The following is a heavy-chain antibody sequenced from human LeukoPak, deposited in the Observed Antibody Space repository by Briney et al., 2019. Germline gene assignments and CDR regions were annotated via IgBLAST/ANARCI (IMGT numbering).Heavy chain of an antibody. J-gene: IGHJ4*02. Sequence: TSETLSLTCAVYGGSFSGYYRSWIRQPPGKGLEWIGEINNSGSSNYNPSLKSRVTISVDTSKNQFSLKLSSVTAADTAVYYCAFRDYGDYVADYWGQGTLVTVSA. CDR2: INNSGSS. V-gene: IGHV4-34*01. CDR3: AFRDYGDYVADY. CDR1: GGSFSGYY. D-gene: IGHD4-17*01.